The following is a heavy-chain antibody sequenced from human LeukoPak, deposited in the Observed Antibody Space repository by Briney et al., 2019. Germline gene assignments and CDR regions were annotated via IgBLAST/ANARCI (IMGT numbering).Heavy chain of an antibody. J-gene: IGHJ4*02. CDR2: NDPEDGEI. CDR1: GYALTDLS. CDR3: ASRLLIHLWAKDF. Sequence: ASVKVSCKVAGYALTDLSRHWVRQTPGKGLEWMGGNDPEDGEITYAQKFQGRVTMTEDTSTDTAYMELSSLRSEDTAVYFCASRLLIHLWAKDFWGQGTLVTVSS. D-gene: IGHD5-18*01. V-gene: IGHV1-24*01.